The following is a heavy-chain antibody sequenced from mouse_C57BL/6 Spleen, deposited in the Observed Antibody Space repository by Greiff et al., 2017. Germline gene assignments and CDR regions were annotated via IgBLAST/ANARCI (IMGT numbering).Heavy chain of an antibody. Sequence: EVNLVESGGGLVQPGGSLKLSCAASGFTFSDYYMYWVRQTPEKRLEWVAYISNGGGSTYYPDTVKGRFTFSSDNAKNTLYLQMSRLKSEDTAMYYCASHDGCSAYWGQGTLVTVSA. D-gene: IGHD2-3*01. CDR3: ASHDGCSAY. V-gene: IGHV5-12*01. CDR1: GFTFSDYY. J-gene: IGHJ3*01. CDR2: ISNGGGST.